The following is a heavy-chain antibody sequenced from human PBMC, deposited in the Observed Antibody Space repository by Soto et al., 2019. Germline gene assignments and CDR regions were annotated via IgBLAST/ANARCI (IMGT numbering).Heavy chain of an antibody. V-gene: IGHV1-69*13. J-gene: IGHJ4*02. CDR2: IIPIFGTA. CDR3: ARGQRLYYDSRGALY. Sequence: PGASVKVSCKASGGTFSSYAISWVRQAPGQGLEWMGGIIPIFGTANYAQKFQGRVTITADESTSTAYMELSSLRSEDTAVYYCARGQRLYYDSRGALYWGQGTLVTVSS. D-gene: IGHD3-22*01. CDR1: GGTFSSYA.